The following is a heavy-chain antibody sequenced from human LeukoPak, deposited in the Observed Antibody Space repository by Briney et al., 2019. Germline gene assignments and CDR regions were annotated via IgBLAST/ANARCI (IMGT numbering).Heavy chain of an antibody. Sequence: GGTLSLSCAASGFTFDDYAMHWVRQAPGKDLEWVSGISWNSGSIGYADSVKGRFTISRDNAKNSLYLQMNSLRAEDTALYYCAKADGYSYGTHYYYYGMDVWGQGTTVTVSS. J-gene: IGHJ6*02. D-gene: IGHD5-18*01. CDR3: AKADGYSYGTHYYYYGMDV. V-gene: IGHV3-9*01. CDR2: ISWNSGSI. CDR1: GFTFDDYA.